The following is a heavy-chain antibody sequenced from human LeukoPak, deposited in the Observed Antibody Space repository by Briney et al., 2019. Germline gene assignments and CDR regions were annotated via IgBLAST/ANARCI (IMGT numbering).Heavy chain of an antibody. D-gene: IGHD3-10*01. Sequence: PSETLSLTCTVSGGSISSSRYYWGWIRQPPGKGLEWIGSIYYSGSTYYNPSLKSRVTISVDTSKNQFSLKLSSVTAADTAVYYCARLGPNEGLLWFGESPKHTIRFDPWGQGTLVTVSS. CDR2: IYYSGST. V-gene: IGHV4-39*01. CDR3: ARLGPNEGLLWFGESPKHTIRFDP. CDR1: GGSISSSRYY. J-gene: IGHJ5*02.